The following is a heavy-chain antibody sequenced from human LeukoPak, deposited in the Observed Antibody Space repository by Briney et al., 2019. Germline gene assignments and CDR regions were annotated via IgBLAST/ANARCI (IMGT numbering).Heavy chain of an antibody. J-gene: IGHJ3*02. CDR3: ARGDHDAFDI. CDR2: IYSGGST. V-gene: IGHV3-53*05. Sequence: GGSLRLSCAASGFTVSSNYMSWVRQAPGKGLEWVSVIYSGGSTYYADSVKGRFTISRDNSKNTLYLQMGSLRAEDMAVYYCARGDHDAFDIWGQGTMVTVSS. CDR1: GFTVSSNY.